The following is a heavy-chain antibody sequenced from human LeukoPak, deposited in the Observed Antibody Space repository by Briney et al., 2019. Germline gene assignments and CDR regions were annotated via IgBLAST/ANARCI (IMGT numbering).Heavy chain of an antibody. D-gene: IGHD6-19*01. CDR1: DDSITMYY. CDR3: ARGHISGWWHFDS. Sequence: SETLSLTCSVSDDSITMYYWTWIRQPPGKGLEWIGYIYYSGSTNNPALKSRLTTSLDSSKNQFSLKLSSATAADTAVYYCARGHISGWWHFDSWGQGTLVTVSS. J-gene: IGHJ5*01. CDR2: IYYSGST. V-gene: IGHV4-59*01.